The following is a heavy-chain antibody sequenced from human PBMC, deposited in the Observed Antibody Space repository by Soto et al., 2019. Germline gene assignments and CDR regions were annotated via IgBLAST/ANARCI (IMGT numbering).Heavy chain of an antibody. CDR3: ARHHPCGGDCYSGAHFDY. V-gene: IGHV5-51*01. CDR1: GYSFTSYW. D-gene: IGHD2-21*02. J-gene: IGHJ4*02. CDR2: IYPGDSDT. Sequence: GESLKISCKGSGYSFTSYWIGWVRQMHGKGLEWMGIIYPGDSDTRYSPSFQGQVTISADKSISTAYLQWSSLKASDTAMYYCARHHPCGGDCYSGAHFDYWGQGTLVTVSS.